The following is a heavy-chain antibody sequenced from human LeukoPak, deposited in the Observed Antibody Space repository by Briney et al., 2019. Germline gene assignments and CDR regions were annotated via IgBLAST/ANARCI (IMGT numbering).Heavy chain of an antibody. CDR2: IIPIFGTA. J-gene: IGHJ4*02. CDR3: ARDLSMTYYGSGSYYNPGY. Sequence: SVKVSCKASGGTFSSYAISWVRQAPGQGLEWMGGIIPIFGTANYAQKFQGRVTITTDESTSTAYMELSSLRSEDTAVYYCARDLSMTYYGSGSYYNPGYWGQGTLDTVSS. D-gene: IGHD3-10*01. V-gene: IGHV1-69*05. CDR1: GGTFSSYA.